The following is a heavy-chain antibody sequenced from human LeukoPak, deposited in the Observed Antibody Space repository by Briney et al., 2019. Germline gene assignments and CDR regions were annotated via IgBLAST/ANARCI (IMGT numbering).Heavy chain of an antibody. CDR3: ARTGVTGGYGY. V-gene: IGHV4-39*07. D-gene: IGHD4-23*01. Sequence: SETLSLTCTVSDGSISSSSYYWGWIRQPPGKGLEWIGSIYYSGSTYYNPPLKSRVTISVDTSKNQFSLKLSSVTAADTAVYYCARTGVTGGYGYWGQGTLVTVSS. CDR1: DGSISSSSYY. CDR2: IYYSGST. J-gene: IGHJ4*02.